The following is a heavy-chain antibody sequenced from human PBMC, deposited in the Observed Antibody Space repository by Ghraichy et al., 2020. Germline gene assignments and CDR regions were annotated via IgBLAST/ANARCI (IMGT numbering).Heavy chain of an antibody. CDR1: GFIFNNYV. Sequence: GGSLRLSCAASGFIFNNYVMIWVRQAPGKGLEWVSAMSGSRGATYYADSVKGRFTISRDNSKSTMYVQMSSLRAEDTAVYYCAIAPYESSGPSVPFYYWGQGTLVTVSS. V-gene: IGHV3-23*01. CDR2: MSGSRGAT. J-gene: IGHJ4*02. D-gene: IGHD3-22*01. CDR3: AIAPYESSGPSVPFYY.